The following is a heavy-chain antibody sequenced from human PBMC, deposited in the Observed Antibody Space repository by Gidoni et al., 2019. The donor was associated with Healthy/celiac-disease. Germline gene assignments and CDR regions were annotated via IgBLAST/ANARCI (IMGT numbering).Heavy chain of an antibody. CDR1: GGSVSSSIYY. CDR2: IYYSGST. J-gene: IGHJ4*02. Sequence: QLHLQESRPGLVQPSETPSLTCTVPGGSVSSSIYYWGWIRKPPGKGLEWIVSIYYSGSTYYNPSLKSRVTISVDTSKNQFSLKLSSVTAADTAVYYCARHVSGSGWYFDYWGQGTLVTVSS. D-gene: IGHD6-19*01. V-gene: IGHV4-39*01. CDR3: ARHVSGSGWYFDY.